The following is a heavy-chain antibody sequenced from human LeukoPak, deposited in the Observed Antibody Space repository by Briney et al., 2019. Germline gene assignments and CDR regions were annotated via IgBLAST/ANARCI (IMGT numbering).Heavy chain of an antibody. V-gene: IGHV3-7*01. Sequence: GGSLRLSCAASGFTFSSYWMSWVRQAPGKGLEWVANIKQDGSEKYYVDSVKGRFTISRDNAKNSLYLQMNSLRAEDTAVYYCARDGSDYGEPKDAFDIWGQGTMVTVSS. CDR1: GFTFSSYW. D-gene: IGHD4-17*01. CDR3: ARDGSDYGEPKDAFDI. CDR2: IKQDGSEK. J-gene: IGHJ3*02.